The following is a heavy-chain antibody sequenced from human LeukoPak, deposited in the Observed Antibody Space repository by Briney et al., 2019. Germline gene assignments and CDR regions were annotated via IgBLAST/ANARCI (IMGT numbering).Heavy chain of an antibody. CDR3: VREFSSSWYIAFDI. V-gene: IGHV3-7*01. CDR1: GFTFSSYW. CDR2: IKQDGSEK. D-gene: IGHD6-13*01. J-gene: IGHJ3*02. Sequence: GGSLRLSCAASGFTFSSYWMTWVRQAPGKGLEWEANIKQDGSEKYYVDSVKGRFTISRDNAKNSLYLQMNSLRAEDTAVYYCVREFSSSWYIAFDIWSQGTMVTVSS.